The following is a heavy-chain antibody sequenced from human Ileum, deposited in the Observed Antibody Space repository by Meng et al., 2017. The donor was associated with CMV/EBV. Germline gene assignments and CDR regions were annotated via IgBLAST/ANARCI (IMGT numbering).Heavy chain of an antibody. CDR2: ISRSGSTT. D-gene: IGHD3-3*01. CDR1: GFTFSSFA. V-gene: IGHV3-23*01. CDR3: ANSDWSGYYSPPNY. Sequence: LGSGGGLVQPGGSLHLSGAASGFTFSSFAMGWVRQAPGKGLEWVSSISRSGSTTYYADSVKGRFTISRENSKSTLYLQMKSLRAEDTAVYYCANSDWSGYYSPPNYWGQGALVTVSS. J-gene: IGHJ4*02.